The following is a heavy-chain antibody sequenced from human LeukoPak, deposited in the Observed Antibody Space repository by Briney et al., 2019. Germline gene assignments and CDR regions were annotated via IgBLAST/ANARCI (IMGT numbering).Heavy chain of an antibody. CDR2: IYYTGRT. V-gene: IGHV4-59*08. CDR1: GGSISSYY. Sequence: SETLSLTCTVSGGSISSYYWSWIRQPPGKGLEWIGDIYYTGRTYYNSSLKSRLTVSIDTSKNQFSLKLASVTAADTAVYYCAGRRYYDSTGYLDWGQGTLTTVSS. J-gene: IGHJ1*01. D-gene: IGHD3-22*01. CDR3: AGRRYYDSTGYLD.